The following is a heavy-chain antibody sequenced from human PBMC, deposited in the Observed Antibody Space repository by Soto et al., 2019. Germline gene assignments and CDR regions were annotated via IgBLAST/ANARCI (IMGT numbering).Heavy chain of an antibody. D-gene: IGHD2-2*01. CDR3: ARDDGLSSTNVKAFAI. Sequence: ELQLVESGGGLVEPGGSLRLSCAASGFTFSRYYMNWVRQAPGKGLEWVSSISTTSTYTHYADSLKGRFTISRDNAKKLLYLQMDSLRAEDTAVYYCARDDGLSSTNVKAFAIWGQGTKVTVSS. J-gene: IGHJ3*02. V-gene: IGHV3-21*02. CDR1: GFTFSRYY. CDR2: ISTTSTYT.